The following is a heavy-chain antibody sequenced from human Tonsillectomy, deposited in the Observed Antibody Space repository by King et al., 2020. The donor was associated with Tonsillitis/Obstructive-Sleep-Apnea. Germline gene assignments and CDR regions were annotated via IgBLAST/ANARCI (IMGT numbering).Heavy chain of an antibody. CDR2: TIPIFGTA. CDR1: GGTFSSYA. V-gene: IGHV1-69*01. CDR3: ARAPGFWSGYYTYYYMDV. J-gene: IGHJ6*03. Sequence: GQLVQSGAEVKKPGSSVKVSCKASGGTFSSYAISWVRQAPGQGLEWMGGTIPIFGTANYAQKFQGRVPLTADESTSTAYMELSSLRSEDTAVYYCARAPGFWSGYYTYYYMDVWGKGTTVTVSS. D-gene: IGHD3-3*01.